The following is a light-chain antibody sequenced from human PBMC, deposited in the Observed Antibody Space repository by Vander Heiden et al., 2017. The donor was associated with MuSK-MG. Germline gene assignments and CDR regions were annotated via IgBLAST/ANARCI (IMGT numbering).Light chain of an antibody. J-gene: IGKJ4*01. CDR2: AAS. CDR1: QSISSY. CDR3: QQSASTPKT. Sequence: DIQMTQSPSSLSASVGDRVTITCRASQSISSYLNWFQQKPGKAPKLLIYAASSLQSGVPSRFSGSGSGTDFTLTISRLQPEDFATYYCQQSASTPKTFGGGTKVEIK. V-gene: IGKV1-39*01.